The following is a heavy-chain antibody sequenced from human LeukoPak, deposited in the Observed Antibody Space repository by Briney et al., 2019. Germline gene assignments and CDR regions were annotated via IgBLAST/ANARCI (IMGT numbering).Heavy chain of an antibody. CDR1: GFTVSSNY. CDR2: IYSGGST. V-gene: IGHV3-66*02. J-gene: IGHJ4*02. CDR3: ARDLRDSSGSGFYYFDY. Sequence: TGGSLRLSCAASGFTVSSNYMSWVRQVPGKGLEXXXXIYSGGSTYYADSVKGRFTISRDNSKNTLYLQMNSLRAEDTAVYYCARDLRDSSGSGFYYFDYWGQGTLVTVSS. D-gene: IGHD3-22*01.